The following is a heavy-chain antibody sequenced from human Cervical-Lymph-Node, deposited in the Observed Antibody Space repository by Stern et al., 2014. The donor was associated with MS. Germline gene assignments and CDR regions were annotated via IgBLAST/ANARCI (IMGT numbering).Heavy chain of an antibody. D-gene: IGHD4-17*01. J-gene: IGHJ2*01. CDR2: IHHSGST. V-gene: IGHV4-34*01. CDR1: GGSFSGYY. Sequence: QVQLQQWGAGLLKPSETLSLTCAVYGGSFSGYYWSWIRQPPGKGLEWIGEIHHSGSTNYNPSLKSRVTISVDTSKNQFSLKLSSVTAADTAVYYCARGGETYGDYLFGWYFDLWGRGTLVTVSS. CDR3: ARGGETYGDYLFGWYFDL.